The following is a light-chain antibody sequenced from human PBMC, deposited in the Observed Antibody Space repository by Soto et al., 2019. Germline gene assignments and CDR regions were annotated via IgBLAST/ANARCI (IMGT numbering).Light chain of an antibody. Sequence: QAALNPPSSVSGSPGPSVTISFTGNSRDVGGYNSVSWYQQHPGKAPKLMIYEGSKRPSGVSNRFSGSKSGNTASLTISGLQIEDEADYYCSSFASSVTYVFGTGTKVTVL. CDR1: SRDVGGYNS. CDR2: EGS. CDR3: SSFASSVTYV. V-gene: IGLV2-14*01. J-gene: IGLJ1*01.